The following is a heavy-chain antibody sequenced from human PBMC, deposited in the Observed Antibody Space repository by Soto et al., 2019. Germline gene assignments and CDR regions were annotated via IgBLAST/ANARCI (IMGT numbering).Heavy chain of an antibody. CDR3: ARTRKFYYYVTTGLPISP. CDR1: GGSFSGYY. J-gene: IGHJ5*02. CDR2: INHSGST. V-gene: IGHV4-34*01. Sequence: SETLSLTCAVCGGSFSGYYWSWIRQPPGKGLEWIGEINHSGSTNYNPSLKSRVTISVDTSKNQFSLRLSSVAAADAGVYFCARTRKFYYYVTTGLPISPWGPGILVTVS. D-gene: IGHD3-10*02.